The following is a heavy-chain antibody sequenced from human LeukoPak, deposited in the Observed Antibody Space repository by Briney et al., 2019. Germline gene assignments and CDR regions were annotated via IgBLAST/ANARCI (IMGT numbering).Heavy chain of an antibody. CDR2: ISAYNGNT. CDR1: GYTFTSYY. V-gene: IGHV1-18*04. CDR3: ARTFTYGDFSPDFDY. J-gene: IGHJ4*02. D-gene: IGHD4-17*01. Sequence: ASVKVSCKASGYTFTSYYMHWVRQAPGQGLEWMGWISAYNGNTNYAQKLQGRVTMTTDTSTSTAYMELRSLRSDDTAVYYCARTFTYGDFSPDFDYWGQGTLVTVSS.